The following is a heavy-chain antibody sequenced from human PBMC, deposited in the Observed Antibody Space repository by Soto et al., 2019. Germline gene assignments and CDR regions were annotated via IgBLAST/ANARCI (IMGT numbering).Heavy chain of an antibody. D-gene: IGHD2-21*01. CDR2: INPNGGST. J-gene: IGHJ4*02. CDR1: GYTFIHYY. V-gene: IGHV1-46*01. Sequence: QVQLVQSGAEVKKPGASVKISCKASGYTFIHYYIHWVRQAPGQGLEWMAIINPNGGSTNYAQKFEGRVTVTSDPSTTTDSMEMNSLESDATAVYFCARSLMQGDFWGQGTLVTVSS. CDR3: ARSLMQGDF.